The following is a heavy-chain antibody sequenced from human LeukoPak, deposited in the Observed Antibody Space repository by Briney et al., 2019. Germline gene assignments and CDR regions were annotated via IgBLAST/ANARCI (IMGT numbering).Heavy chain of an antibody. D-gene: IGHD2/OR15-2a*01. CDR2: ISPSSSTI. Sequence: GGSLRLSCAASGFTFSTYRMNWVRQAPGKGLEWLSYISPSSSTIYYADSVKGRFTISRDNAKNSLYLQMNSLRAEDTAFYYCARDAIVNGAFNIWGQGTMVTVSS. J-gene: IGHJ3*02. CDR3: ARDAIVNGAFNI. CDR1: GFTFSTYR. V-gene: IGHV3-48*01.